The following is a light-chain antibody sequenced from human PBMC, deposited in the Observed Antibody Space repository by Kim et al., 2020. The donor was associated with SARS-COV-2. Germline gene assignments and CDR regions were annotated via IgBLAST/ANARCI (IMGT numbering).Light chain of an antibody. CDR3: QHYGPSTWT. J-gene: IGKJ1*01. CDR1: QSVPSSY. V-gene: IGKV3-20*01. CDR2: GAS. Sequence: SPGERAALSCRASQSVPSSYLAWYQQKSGQSPRLLISGASKRATGIPDRFSGSGSGTDFTLTITRLEPEDFAVYYCQHYGPSTWTFGRGTKVDIK.